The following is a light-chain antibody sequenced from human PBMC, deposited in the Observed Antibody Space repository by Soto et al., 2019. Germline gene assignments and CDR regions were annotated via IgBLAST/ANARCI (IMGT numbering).Light chain of an antibody. J-gene: IGLJ3*02. Sequence: QSLLTQPPSVSGTPGLRVTISCSGSSSNVGRNTVYWYQQVPGTAPKLLMYKTDQRPSGVPDRFSGSKSGTSMSLTITGLRSEDEADYYCMSYIDSTSTHWVLGGGTKVTVL. V-gene: IGLV1-47*01. CDR2: KTD. CDR1: SSNVGRNT. CDR3: MSYIDSTSTHWV.